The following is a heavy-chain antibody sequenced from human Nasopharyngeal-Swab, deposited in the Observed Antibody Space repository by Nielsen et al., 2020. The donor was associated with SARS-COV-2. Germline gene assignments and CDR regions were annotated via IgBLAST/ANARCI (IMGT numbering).Heavy chain of an antibody. Sequence: WVRQAPGQGLEWMGGIIPIFGTANYAQKFQGRVTITADESTSTAYMELSSLRSEDTAVYHCARDQRRGYSGYDHTYFDYWGQGTLVTVSS. D-gene: IGHD5-12*01. CDR2: IIPIFGTA. V-gene: IGHV1-69*01. CDR3: ARDQRRGYSGYDHTYFDY. J-gene: IGHJ4*02.